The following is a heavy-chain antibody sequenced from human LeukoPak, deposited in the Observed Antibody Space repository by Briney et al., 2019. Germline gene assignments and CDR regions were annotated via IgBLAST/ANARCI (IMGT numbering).Heavy chain of an antibody. Sequence: SETLSLXCAVYGGSFSGYYWSWIRQPPGKGLEWIGEINHSGSTNYNPSLKSRVTISVDTSKNQFSLKLSSVTAADTAVYYCAGVGAGVAARPTLDYWGQGTLVTVSS. V-gene: IGHV4-34*01. D-gene: IGHD6-6*01. CDR2: INHSGST. J-gene: IGHJ4*02. CDR3: AGVGAGVAARPTLDY. CDR1: GGSFSGYY.